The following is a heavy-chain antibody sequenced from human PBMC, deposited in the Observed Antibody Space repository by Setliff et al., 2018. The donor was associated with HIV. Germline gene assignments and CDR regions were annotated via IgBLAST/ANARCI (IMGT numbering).Heavy chain of an antibody. CDR3: TRGGYSGAFLDAFDI. D-gene: IGHD1-26*01. CDR2: ITTYNGGT. CDR1: GYSFTSYG. J-gene: IGHJ3*02. V-gene: IGHV1-18*01. Sequence: GASVKVSCKASGYSFTSYGLSWVRQAPGQGLGWMGSITTYNGGTNYSQKFQGRVTMTTDTSTSTAYMELRSLRSDDTAVYYCTRGGYSGAFLDAFDIWGQVTMVTVSS.